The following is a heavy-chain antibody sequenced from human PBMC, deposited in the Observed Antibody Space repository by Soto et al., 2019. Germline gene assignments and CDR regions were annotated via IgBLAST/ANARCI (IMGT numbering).Heavy chain of an antibody. D-gene: IGHD3-22*01. CDR1: GGSISSGGYY. CDR2: IYYSGST. Sequence: SETLSLTCTVSGGSISSGGYYWSWIRQHPGKGLEWIGYIYYSGSTYYNPSLKSRVTISVDTSKNQFSLKLSSVTAADTAVFYCARKNYYSGGYYYAFDIWGQGTMVTVSS. CDR3: ARKNYYSGGYYYAFDI. V-gene: IGHV4-31*03. J-gene: IGHJ3*02.